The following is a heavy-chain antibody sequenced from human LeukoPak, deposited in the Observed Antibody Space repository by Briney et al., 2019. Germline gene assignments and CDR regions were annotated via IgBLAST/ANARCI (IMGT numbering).Heavy chain of an antibody. Sequence: SETLSLTCAVYGGSFSGYYWSWIRQPPGKGLEWIGEIKQSGSTNYNPSLKSRVTISVDTSKNQFSLKLSSVTAADTAVYYCARGQPYYDFWSGTYNWFDPWGQGTLVTVSS. CDR3: ARGQPYYDFWSGTYNWFDP. CDR2: IKQSGST. J-gene: IGHJ5*02. D-gene: IGHD3-3*01. CDR1: GGSFSGYY. V-gene: IGHV4-34*01.